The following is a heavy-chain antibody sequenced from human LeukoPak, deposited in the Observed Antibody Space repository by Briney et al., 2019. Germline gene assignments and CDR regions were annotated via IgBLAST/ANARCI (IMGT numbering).Heavy chain of an antibody. D-gene: IGHD3-16*02. Sequence: ASVKVSCKASGYTFTGYYMHWVRQAPGQGLAWMGWINPNSGGTNYAQKFQGRVTMTRDTSISTAYMELSRLRSDDTAVYYCAREAMITFGGVIVGQGYWGQGTLVTVSS. CDR1: GYTFTGYY. CDR3: AREAMITFGGVIVGQGY. V-gene: IGHV1-2*02. J-gene: IGHJ4*02. CDR2: INPNSGGT.